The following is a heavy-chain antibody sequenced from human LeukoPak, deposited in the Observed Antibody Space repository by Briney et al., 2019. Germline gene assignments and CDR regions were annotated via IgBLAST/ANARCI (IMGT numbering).Heavy chain of an antibody. CDR3: AKTTVGYSSGRFPGWPADC. CDR1: GFTFNTYA. CDR2: ICGCGGWT. Sequence: GGSLRLSCAASGFTFNTYAIYWVRQAPGKGLEGVSGICGCGGWTYYADSVKGRFTISRDNSKNTVYLQMNSLTVDDTAVYYCAKTTVGYSSGRFPGWPADCWGQGTLVTVSS. J-gene: IGHJ4*02. V-gene: IGHV3-23*01. D-gene: IGHD6-19*01.